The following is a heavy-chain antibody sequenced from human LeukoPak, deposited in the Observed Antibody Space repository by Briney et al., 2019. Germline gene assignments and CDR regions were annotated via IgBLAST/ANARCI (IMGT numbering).Heavy chain of an antibody. CDR3: TTEPSITMVRGVISPDY. V-gene: IGHV3-15*01. Sequence: GGSLRLSCAASGFTFSNAWMSWVRQAPGKGLEWVGRIKSKTDGGTTDYAAPVKGRFTTSRDDSKNTLYLQMNSLKTEDTAVYYCTTEPSITMVRGVISPDYWGQGTLVTVSS. J-gene: IGHJ4*02. CDR1: GFTFSNAW. CDR2: IKSKTDGGTT. D-gene: IGHD3-10*01.